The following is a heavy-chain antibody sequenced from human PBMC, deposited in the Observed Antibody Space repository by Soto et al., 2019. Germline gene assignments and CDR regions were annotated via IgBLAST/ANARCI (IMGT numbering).Heavy chain of an antibody. J-gene: IGHJ4*02. CDR2: IYYSGST. V-gene: IGHV4-59*12. Sequence: PSETQSLTCTVSGGTISSYYWSWIRQPPGKGLEWIGYIYYSGSTNYNPSLKSRVTISVDTSKNQLSLKLSSVTAADTAVYYCARGTTTVTTFDYWGQGTLVTVSS. D-gene: IGHD4-17*01. CDR1: GGTISSYY. CDR3: ARGTTTVTTFDY.